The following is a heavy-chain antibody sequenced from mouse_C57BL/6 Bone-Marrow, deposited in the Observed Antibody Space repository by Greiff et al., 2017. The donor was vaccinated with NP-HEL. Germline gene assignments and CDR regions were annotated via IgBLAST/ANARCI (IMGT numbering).Heavy chain of an antibody. CDR3: ARDYYGSSYGYFDV. Sequence: DVMLVESGGGLVQSGRSLRLSCATSGFTFSDFYMEWVRQAPGKGLEWIAASRNKANDYTTEYSASVKGRFIVSRDTSQSILYLQMNALRAEDTAIYYCARDYYGSSYGYFDVWGTGTTVTVSS. CDR1: GFTFSDFY. J-gene: IGHJ1*03. D-gene: IGHD1-1*01. V-gene: IGHV7-1*01. CDR2: SRNKANDYTT.